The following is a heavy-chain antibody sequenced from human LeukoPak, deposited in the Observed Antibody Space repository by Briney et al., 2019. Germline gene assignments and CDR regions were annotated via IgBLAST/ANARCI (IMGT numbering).Heavy chain of an antibody. J-gene: IGHJ6*03. Sequence: SETLSLTCTVSGGSISSSSYYWGWIRQPPGKGLEWIGSIYYSGSTYYNPSLKSRVTISVDTSKNQFSLKLSSVTAADTAVYYCATRNSGYSGYDAQGWYYYYYMDVWGKGTTVTVSS. D-gene: IGHD5-12*01. CDR2: IYYSGST. CDR1: GGSISSSSYY. CDR3: ATRNSGYSGYDAQGWYYYYYMDV. V-gene: IGHV4-39*07.